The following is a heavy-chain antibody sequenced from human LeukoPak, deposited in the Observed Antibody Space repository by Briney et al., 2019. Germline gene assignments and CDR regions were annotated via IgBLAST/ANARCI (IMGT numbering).Heavy chain of an antibody. D-gene: IGHD4-17*01. CDR2: INTYNGNT. Sequence: ASVKVSCKASGYTFTSYGISWVRQAPGQGLEWMGWINTYNGNTNYAQKLQGRVTMTTDTSTSTAYMELRSLRSDDTAVYYCAREADYGDSFDAFDIWGQGTMVTVSS. CDR1: GYTFTSYG. J-gene: IGHJ3*02. V-gene: IGHV1-18*01. CDR3: AREADYGDSFDAFDI.